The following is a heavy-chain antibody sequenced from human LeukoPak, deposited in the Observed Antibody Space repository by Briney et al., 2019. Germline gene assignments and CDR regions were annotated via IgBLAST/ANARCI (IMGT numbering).Heavy chain of an antibody. D-gene: IGHD2-21*02. CDR1: GFTFSSYA. CDR2: ISGSGTNT. Sequence: GGSLRLSCAASGFTFSSYAMSWVRQAPGKGLEWVSSISGSGTNTYYADSVKGRFTISRDNSKNTLYLQMNSPRAEDTAVYYCAKEKETARGPFDYWGQGTLVTVSS. CDR3: AKEKETARGPFDY. V-gene: IGHV3-23*01. J-gene: IGHJ4*02.